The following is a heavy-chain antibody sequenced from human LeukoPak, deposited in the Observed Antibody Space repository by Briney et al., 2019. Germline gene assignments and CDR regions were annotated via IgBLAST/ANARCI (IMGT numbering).Heavy chain of an antibody. D-gene: IGHD4-23*01. J-gene: IGHJ5*02. CDR1: GFTFDDYT. V-gene: IGHV3-21*01. CDR3: AKTPRPSGPFDP. CDR2: ISTTSTYI. Sequence: GGSLRLSCAASGFTFDDYTMNWVRQRPGKGLDWVSSISTTSTYISYTDSVKGRFTISRDNAKNSLYLQMNSLRVGDTAVYYCAKTPRPSGPFDPWGQGTLVTVSS.